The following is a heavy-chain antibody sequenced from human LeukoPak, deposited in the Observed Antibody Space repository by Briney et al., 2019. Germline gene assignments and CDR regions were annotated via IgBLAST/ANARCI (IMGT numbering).Heavy chain of an antibody. D-gene: IGHD2-8*02. CDR1: GGSVSSGSYY. J-gene: IGHJ3*02. Sequence: SETLSLTCTVSGGSVSSGSYYWSWIRQPPGKGLVWIGYIYYSGSTNYNPSLKSRVTISVDTSKNQFSLKLSSVTDADTAVYYCARDGMRYCTGGVCYTDDAFDIWGQGTMVTVSS. CDR2: IYYSGST. V-gene: IGHV4-61*01. CDR3: ARDGMRYCTGGVCYTDDAFDI.